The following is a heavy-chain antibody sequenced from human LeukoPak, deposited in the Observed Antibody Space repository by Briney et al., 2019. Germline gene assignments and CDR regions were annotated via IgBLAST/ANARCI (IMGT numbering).Heavy chain of an antibody. Sequence: ASVKVSCKVSGYTLTELSMHWVRQAPGKGLEWMGGFDPEDGETIYAQKFQGRVTMTEDTSTDTAYMELSSLRSEDTAVYYCATGPIAAAKNGPELDYWGQGTLVTVSS. D-gene: IGHD6-25*01. V-gene: IGHV1-24*01. CDR2: FDPEDGET. J-gene: IGHJ4*02. CDR1: GYTLTELS. CDR3: ATGPIAAAKNGPELDY.